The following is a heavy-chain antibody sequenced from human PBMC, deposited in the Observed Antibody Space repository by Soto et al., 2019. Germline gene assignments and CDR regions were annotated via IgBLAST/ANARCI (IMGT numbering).Heavy chain of an antibody. CDR2: INPNSGGT. CDR1: GYTFTGYY. D-gene: IGHD6-6*01. V-gene: IGHV1-2*04. Sequence: ASVKVSCQASGYTFTGYYMHWVRQAPGQGLEWMGWINPNSGGTNYAQKFQGWVTMTRDTSISTAYMELSRLRSDDTAVYYCARATRIGYSSSSRFDYWGQGTLVTVSS. J-gene: IGHJ4*02. CDR3: ARATRIGYSSSSRFDY.